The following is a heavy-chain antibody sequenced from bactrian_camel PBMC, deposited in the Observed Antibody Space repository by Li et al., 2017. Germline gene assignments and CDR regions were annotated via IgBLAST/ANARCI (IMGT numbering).Heavy chain of an antibody. CDR1: GFTFSTYA. CDR3: APDPRGSRY. D-gene: IGHD3*01. V-gene: IGHV3S31*01. Sequence: VQLVESGGGLVQPGGSLRVSCAVAGFTFSTYAIAWVRQAPGKGLEWVSNIRGDLTDYADSVKGRFTMFRDNSRNRLYLRMNSLTTEDTAVYHCAPDPRGSRYWGHGTQVTVS. CDR2: IRGDLT. J-gene: IGHJ4*01.